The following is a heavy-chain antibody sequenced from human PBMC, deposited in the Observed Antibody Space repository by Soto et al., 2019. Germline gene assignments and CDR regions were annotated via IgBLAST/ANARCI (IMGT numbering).Heavy chain of an antibody. J-gene: IGHJ6*02. V-gene: IGHV1-2*04. CDR1: GYTFTGYY. D-gene: IGHD3-10*01. CDR2: INPNSGGT. Sequence: ASVKVSCKASGYTFTGYYMHWVRQAPGQGLEWMGWINPNSGGTNYAQKFQGWVTMTRDTSISTAYMELSRLRSDDTAVYYCARAAYYYGSGSYYNVMDYYGMDVCGQGTTVTVSS. CDR3: ARAAYYYGSGSYYNVMDYYGMDV.